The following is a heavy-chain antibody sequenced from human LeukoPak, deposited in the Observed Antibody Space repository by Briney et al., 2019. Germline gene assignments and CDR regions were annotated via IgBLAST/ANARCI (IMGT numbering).Heavy chain of an antibody. CDR3: AKAAVSEQWLDY. CDR1: GFTFSSYS. D-gene: IGHD6-19*01. CDR2: ISSSSSYI. J-gene: IGHJ4*02. V-gene: IGHV3-21*04. Sequence: GGSLRLSCAASGFTFSSYSMNWVRQAPGKGLEWVSSISSSSSYIYYADSVKGRFTISRNNAKNSLYLQMNSLRAEDTALYYCAKAAVSEQWLDYWGQGTLVTVTS.